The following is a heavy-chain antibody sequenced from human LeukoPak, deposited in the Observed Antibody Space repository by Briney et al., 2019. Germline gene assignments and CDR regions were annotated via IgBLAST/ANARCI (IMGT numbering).Heavy chain of an antibody. CDR1: GFLLRGYG. V-gene: IGHV3-33*01. Sequence: GGSLRLSCRASGFLLRGYGMHWVCQAPDKGLEWVAVIWFDGSNEYYADSVKGRFTISRDNSKNTLYLQMNSLRAEDTGVYCCARTLYGMDVWGQGTTVVVSS. CDR2: IWFDGSNE. CDR3: ARTLYGMDV. J-gene: IGHJ6*02.